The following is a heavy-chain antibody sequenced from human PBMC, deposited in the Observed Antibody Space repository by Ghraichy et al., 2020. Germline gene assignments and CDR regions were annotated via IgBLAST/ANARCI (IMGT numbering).Heavy chain of an antibody. CDR1: GYSISSGYY. V-gene: IGHV4-38-2*02. J-gene: IGHJ6*02. CDR2: IYHSGST. D-gene: IGHD6-19*01. Sequence: NLSLTCSVSGYSISSGYYWGWIRQPPGKGLEWIGSIYHSGSTYYNPSLKSRVTISVDTSKNQFSLKLSSVTAADTAIYYCAKASYSSAWNQDHSWMDVWCQVTTFTVSS. CDR3: AKASYSSAWNQDHSWMDV.